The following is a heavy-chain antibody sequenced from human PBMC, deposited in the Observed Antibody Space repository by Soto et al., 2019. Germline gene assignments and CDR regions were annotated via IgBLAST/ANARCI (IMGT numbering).Heavy chain of an antibody. Sequence: QVQPVQSGSEVKKTGSSVRVSCKTGSFYAVSWVRQAPGQGLEWMGGLIPVFDTPSYAQKFQGRVTITADESKSTAYMELSSLRSEDTALYYCASTPVTGRYSYYGMDAWDQGIAVTVSS. D-gene: IGHD4-4*01. J-gene: IGHJ6*02. CDR2: LIPVFDTP. CDR3: ASTPVTGRYSYYGMDA. CDR1: SFYA. V-gene: IGHV1-69*01.